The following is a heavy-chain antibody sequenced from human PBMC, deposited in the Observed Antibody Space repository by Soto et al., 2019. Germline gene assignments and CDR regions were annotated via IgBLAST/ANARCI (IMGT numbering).Heavy chain of an antibody. D-gene: IGHD3-22*01. CDR1: GYTFTSYG. CDR2: ISAYNDNT. J-gene: IGHJ2*01. Sequence: QMQLVQSGAEVKKPGASVKVSCKAAGYTFTSYGISWVRQASGQGLEWMGWISAYNDNTNYAQRFQGRVTLTTDTSTSTAYMELRSLRSDDTAMYYCARDPHYDSSNYRYWYFDLWGRGTLVTVSS. CDR3: ARDPHYDSSNYRYWYFDL. V-gene: IGHV1-18*01.